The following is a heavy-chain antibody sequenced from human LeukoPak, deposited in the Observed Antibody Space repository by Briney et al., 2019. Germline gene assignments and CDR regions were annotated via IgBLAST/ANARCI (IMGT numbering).Heavy chain of an antibody. V-gene: IGHV3-66*01. CDR3: ARDRGCGDCYPPANDAFDI. CDR1: GFTVSSNY. CDR2: IYSGGST. D-gene: IGHD2-21*02. J-gene: IGHJ3*02. Sequence: GGSLRLSCAASGFTVSSNYMSWVRQAPGKGLEWVSVIYSGGSTYYADSVKGRFTISRDNSKNTLYLQKNSLRAEDTAVYYCARDRGCGDCYPPANDAFDIWGQGTMVTVSS.